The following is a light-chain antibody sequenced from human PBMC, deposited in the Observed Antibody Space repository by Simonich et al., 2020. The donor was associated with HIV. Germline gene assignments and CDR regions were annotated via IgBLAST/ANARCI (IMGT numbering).Light chain of an antibody. Sequence: QSALTQPASVSGSLGLSITISCTGTSNDVGSYNLVSWYQQHPGKAPKLMIYEDSKRPSGVSNRCSGSKSGNTASLTISGLQAEDEAYYYCCSYAGINTLIFGGGTKLTVL. CDR1: SNDVGSYNL. J-gene: IGLJ2*01. CDR2: EDS. V-gene: IGLV2-23*01. CDR3: CSYAGINTLI.